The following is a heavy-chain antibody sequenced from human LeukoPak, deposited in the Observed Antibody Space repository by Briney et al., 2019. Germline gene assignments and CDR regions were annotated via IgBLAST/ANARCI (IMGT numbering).Heavy chain of an antibody. CDR1: GFTFSSYA. J-gene: IGHJ4*02. Sequence: GRSLRLSCAASGFTFSSYAMHWVRQAPGKGLEWVAVISYDGSNKYYADSVKGRFTIPRDNSKNTLYLQMNSLRAEDTAVYYCARDYYGSGSYHFDYWGQGTLVTVSS. D-gene: IGHD3-10*01. V-gene: IGHV3-30*04. CDR3: ARDYYGSGSYHFDY. CDR2: ISYDGSNK.